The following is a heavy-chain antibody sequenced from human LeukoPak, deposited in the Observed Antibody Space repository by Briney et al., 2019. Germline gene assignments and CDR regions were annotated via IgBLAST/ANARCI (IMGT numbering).Heavy chain of an antibody. V-gene: IGHV3-21*01. Sequence: GGSLRLSCAASGFTFSSYSMNWVRQAPGKGLEWVSSISSSSSYIYYADSVKGRFTISRDNAKNSLYLQMNSLRAEDTAVYYCARDIQRGDGKGAYWGQGTLVTVSS. D-gene: IGHD3-16*01. J-gene: IGHJ4*02. CDR3: ARDIQRGDGKGAY. CDR2: ISSSSSYI. CDR1: GFTFSSYS.